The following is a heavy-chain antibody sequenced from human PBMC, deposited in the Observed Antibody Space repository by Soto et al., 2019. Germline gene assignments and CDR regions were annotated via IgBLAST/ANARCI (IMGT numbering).Heavy chain of an antibody. CDR3: ARVRLSLFDY. D-gene: IGHD3-10*01. CDR2: ISAHNGDT. J-gene: IGHJ4*02. CDR1: GYTFTSYG. V-gene: IGHV1-18*04. Sequence: ASVKVSCKASGYTFTSYGITWVRQAPGQGLEWMGWISAHNGDTTYARKFQGRVTMTTDTSTRTAYMELRSLRSDDTAVYFCARVRLSLFDYWGQGTLVTVSS.